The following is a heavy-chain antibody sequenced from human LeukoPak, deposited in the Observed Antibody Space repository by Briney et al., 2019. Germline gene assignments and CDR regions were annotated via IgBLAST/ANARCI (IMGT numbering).Heavy chain of an antibody. D-gene: IGHD5-24*01. CDR1: GFSFSTYV. CDR3: AKDQTVGDGHIDFEY. Sequence: GGSLRLSCAASGFSFSTYVMSWVRQAPGKGLEWVSGISGSAGTTYYADSVKGRFTISRDNPKNTLYLQMNSLRAEDTAVYYCAKDQTVGDGHIDFEYWGQGTLVTVSS. V-gene: IGHV3-23*01. CDR2: ISGSAGTT. J-gene: IGHJ4*02.